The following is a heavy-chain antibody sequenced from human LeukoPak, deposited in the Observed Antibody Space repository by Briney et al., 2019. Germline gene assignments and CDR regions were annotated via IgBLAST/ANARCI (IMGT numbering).Heavy chain of an antibody. J-gene: IGHJ4*02. CDR3: TTVYLNSFPIY. V-gene: IGHV3-15*01. Sequence: PSETLSLTCTVSGGSISSYYWSWIRQPPGKGLEWVGRIKSNSDGGTTDYAAPVKGRFTISRDDSKNTLYLQMNSLKTEDTAVYYCTTVYLNSFPIYWGQGTLVTVSS. CDR2: IKSNSDGGTT. CDR1: GGSISSYY. D-gene: IGHD3-16*01.